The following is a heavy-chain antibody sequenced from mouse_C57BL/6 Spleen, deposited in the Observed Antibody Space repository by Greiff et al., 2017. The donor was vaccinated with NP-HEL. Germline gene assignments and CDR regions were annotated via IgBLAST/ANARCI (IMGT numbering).Heavy chain of an antibody. CDR2: IDPSDSYT. D-gene: IGHD3-2*02. Sequence: QVQLQQPGAELVMPGASVKLSCKASGYTFTSYWMHWVKQRPRQGLEWIGEIDPSDSYTNYNQKFKGKSTLTVDKSSSTAYMQLSSLTSEDSAVYYCARLTKTAQATNYAMDYWGQGTSVTVSS. J-gene: IGHJ4*01. CDR1: GYTFTSYW. V-gene: IGHV1-69*01. CDR3: ARLTKTAQATNYAMDY.